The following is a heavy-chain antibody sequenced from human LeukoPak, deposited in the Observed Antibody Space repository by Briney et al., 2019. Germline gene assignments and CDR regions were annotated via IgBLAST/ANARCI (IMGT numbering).Heavy chain of an antibody. V-gene: IGHV3-53*01. CDR2: IYSGGST. CDR3: AREGRYSYGFNY. CDR1: GFTVSSNY. J-gene: IGHJ4*02. Sequence: GGSLRLSCAASGFTVSSNYMSWVRQAPGKGLEWVSVIYSGGSTYYADSVKGRFTISRDNSKNSLYLQMNSLGAEDTAVYYCAREGRYSYGFNYWGQGTLVTVSS. D-gene: IGHD5-18*01.